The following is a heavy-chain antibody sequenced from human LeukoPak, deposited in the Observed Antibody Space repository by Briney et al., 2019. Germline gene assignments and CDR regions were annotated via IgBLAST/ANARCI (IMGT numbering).Heavy chain of an antibody. J-gene: IGHJ6*04. D-gene: IGHD3-9*01. CDR3: AREGDDILTGYDIDHGMDV. CDR2: INSDGSST. V-gene: IGHV3-74*01. CDR1: GFTFSSYW. Sequence: QPGGSLRLSCAASGFTFSSYWMHWVRQAPGKGLVWVSRINSDGSSTSYADSVKGRFTISRDNAKNSLYLQMNSLRAEDTAVYYCAREGDDILTGYDIDHGMDVWGKGTTVTVSS.